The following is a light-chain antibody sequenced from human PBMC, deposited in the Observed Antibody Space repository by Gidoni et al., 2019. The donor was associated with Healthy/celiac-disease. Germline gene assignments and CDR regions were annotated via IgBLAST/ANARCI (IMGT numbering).Light chain of an antibody. CDR1: SSNIGSNY. Sequence: QSVLTQPPSASGTPVQSVTISCSGSSSNIGSNYVYWYQQLPGTAPKLLIYRNNQRPSGVPDRFSGSKSGTSASLAISGLRSEDEADYYCAAWDDSLSGPWVFGGGTKLTVL. J-gene: IGLJ3*02. CDR3: AAWDDSLSGPWV. CDR2: RNN. V-gene: IGLV1-47*01.